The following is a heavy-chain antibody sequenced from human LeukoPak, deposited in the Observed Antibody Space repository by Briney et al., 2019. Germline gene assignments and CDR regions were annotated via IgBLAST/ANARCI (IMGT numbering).Heavy chain of an antibody. CDR3: ARDANLKYFDY. CDR1: GYSSTSYW. CDR2: IDPSDSYT. V-gene: IGHV5-10-1*01. Sequence: GESLRISCKGSGYSSTSYWITWARQMPGKGLEWMGRIDPSDSYTKYSPSFQGHVTISADKSISTAYLQWSSPKASDTAMYYCARDANLKYFDYWGQGTLVTVSS. J-gene: IGHJ4*02.